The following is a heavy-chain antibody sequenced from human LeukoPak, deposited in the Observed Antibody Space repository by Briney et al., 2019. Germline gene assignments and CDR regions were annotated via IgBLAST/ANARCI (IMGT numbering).Heavy chain of an antibody. CDR3: ARGLTMVRGVRPFDY. J-gene: IGHJ4*02. V-gene: IGHV4-4*02. CDR2: IYHSGST. Sequence: SETLSLTCAVSGGSISSSNWWSWVRQPPGKGLEWIGEIYHSGSTNYNPSPKSRVTISVDKSKNQFSLKLSSVTAADTAVYYCARGLTMVRGVRPFDYWGQGTLVTVSS. CDR1: GGSISSSNW. D-gene: IGHD3-10*01.